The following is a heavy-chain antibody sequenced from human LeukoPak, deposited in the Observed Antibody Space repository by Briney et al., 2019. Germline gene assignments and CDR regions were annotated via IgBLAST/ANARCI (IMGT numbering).Heavy chain of an antibody. CDR1: GFNFADHA. Sequence: GGSLRLSCAASGFNFADHAMRWVRQAPGKGLEWVSAISGISGSTTIYADSVKGRFTISRDNSKNTLYLQMNSLRAEDTAVYYCAKETVTTYSELDYWGQGTLVTVSS. CDR2: ISGISGSTT. J-gene: IGHJ4*02. V-gene: IGHV3-23*01. D-gene: IGHD4-17*01. CDR3: AKETVTTYSELDY.